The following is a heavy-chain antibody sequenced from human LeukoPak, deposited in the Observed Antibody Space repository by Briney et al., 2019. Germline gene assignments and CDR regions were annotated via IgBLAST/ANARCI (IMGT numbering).Heavy chain of an antibody. Sequence: SETLSLTCTVSGGSISGYFWSWIRQPAGKGLEWIGRIYDNGDSNHNPSLKSRVTMALDTSGTQVSLKLTSVPAADPAVYYCARAPSGCDGTCPSDHWGPGTLVTVSS. J-gene: IGHJ4*02. CDR3: ARAPSGCDGTCPSDH. V-gene: IGHV4-4*07. CDR1: GGSISGYF. D-gene: IGHD2-15*01. CDR2: IYDNGDS.